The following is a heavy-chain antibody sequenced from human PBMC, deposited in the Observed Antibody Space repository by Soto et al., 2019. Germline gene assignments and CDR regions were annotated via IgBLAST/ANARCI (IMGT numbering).Heavy chain of an antibody. CDR1: GFTVSSNY. J-gene: IGHJ5*02. V-gene: IGHV3-66*01. CDR2: IYSGGST. CDR3: EMSIAARRGGENWFDP. Sequence: PGGSLRLSCAASGFTVSSNYMSWVRQAPGKGLEWVSVIYSGGSTYYADSVKGRFTISRDNSKNTLYLQMNSLRAEDTAVYYCEMSIAARRGGENWFDPWGQGTLVTVSS. D-gene: IGHD6-6*01.